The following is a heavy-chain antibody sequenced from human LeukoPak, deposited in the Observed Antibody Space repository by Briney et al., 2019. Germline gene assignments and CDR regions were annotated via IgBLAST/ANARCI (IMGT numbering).Heavy chain of an antibody. V-gene: IGHV4-61*02. Sequence: TLSLTCSASDGSISSGSYYWSWIRQPAGKGLEWIGRIYTSGSTNYNPSLKSRANISVDTSKNQFSLKLSSVTAADTAVYYCARYYYDLDYYYGMDVWGQGTTVTVSS. CDR1: DGSISSGSYY. CDR2: IYTSGST. J-gene: IGHJ6*02. CDR3: ARYYYDLDYYYGMDV. D-gene: IGHD3-3*01.